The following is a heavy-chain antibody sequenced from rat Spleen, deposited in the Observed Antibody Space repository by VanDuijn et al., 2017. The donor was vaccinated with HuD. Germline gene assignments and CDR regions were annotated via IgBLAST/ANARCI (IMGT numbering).Heavy chain of an antibody. J-gene: IGHJ2*01. CDR2: ISTAGGNT. Sequence: EVQLVESGGGLVQPGRSLKLSCAASGFTFSDYNMAWVRQAPTKGLEWVAYISTAGGNTYYPDSVKGRFTISRDIAKSTLYLQMNNLRSEDTATYYCTRGTYFRHWGQGVMVTVSS. CDR3: TRGTYFRH. CDR1: GFTFSDYN. V-gene: IGHV5S23*01. D-gene: IGHD4-6*01.